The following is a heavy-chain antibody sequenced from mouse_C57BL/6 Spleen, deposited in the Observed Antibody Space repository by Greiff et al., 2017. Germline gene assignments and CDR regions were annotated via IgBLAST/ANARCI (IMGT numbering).Heavy chain of an antibody. Sequence: QVQLKESGPGLVQPSQSLSITCTVSGFSLTSYGVHWVRQSPGKGLEWLGVIWSGGSTDYNAAFISRLSISKDNSKSQVFFKMNSLQADDTAIYYCARDSSGSRAMDYWGQGTSVTVSS. CDR2: IWSGGST. J-gene: IGHJ4*01. CDR1: GFSLTSYG. V-gene: IGHV2-2*01. D-gene: IGHD3-2*02. CDR3: ARDSSGSRAMDY.